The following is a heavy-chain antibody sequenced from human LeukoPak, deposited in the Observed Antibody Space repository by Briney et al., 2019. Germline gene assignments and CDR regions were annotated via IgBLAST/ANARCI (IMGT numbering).Heavy chain of an antibody. D-gene: IGHD3-9*01. CDR1: GGSISSSSYY. V-gene: IGHV4-39*01. Sequence: PSETLSLTCTVSGGSISSSSYYWGWIRQPPGKGLEWIGSIYYSGSTYYNPSLKSRVTISVDTSKNQFSLKLSSVTAADTAVYYCARHRGYYDILTGYYPSYFDYWGQGTLVTVSS. J-gene: IGHJ4*02. CDR2: IYYSGST. CDR3: ARHRGYYDILTGYYPSYFDY.